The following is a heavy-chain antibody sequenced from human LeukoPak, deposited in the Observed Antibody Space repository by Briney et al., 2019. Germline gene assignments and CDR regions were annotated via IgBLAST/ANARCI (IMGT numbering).Heavy chain of an antibody. Sequence: GASVRLSCEASGVTFSSYAISWVRQAPGQGLEWMAWISPYNGNTNYAQKLQGRVTMTTDTSTSTAYMELRSLRSDDTAVYYCARAVMITFGGVIGAFDIWGQGTMVTVSS. CDR2: ISPYNGNT. CDR3: ARAVMITFGGVIGAFDI. J-gene: IGHJ3*02. V-gene: IGHV1-18*01. CDR1: GVTFSSYA. D-gene: IGHD3-16*01.